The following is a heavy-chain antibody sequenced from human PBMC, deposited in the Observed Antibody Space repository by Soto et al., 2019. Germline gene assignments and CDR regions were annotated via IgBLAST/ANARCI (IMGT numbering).Heavy chain of an antibody. CDR2: ISYDGSYK. V-gene: IGHV3-30*18. CDR1: GFTFSSYG. CDR3: AKWAGGFDY. Sequence: QVQLVESGGGVVQPGRSLRLSCASSGFTFSSYGMHWVRQAPGKGLEWVAVISYDGSYKYYADSVKGRFTTSRDNSKNTLYLQMHSLRAEDTALYYGAKWAGGFDYWGQGTLVTVSS. J-gene: IGHJ4*02.